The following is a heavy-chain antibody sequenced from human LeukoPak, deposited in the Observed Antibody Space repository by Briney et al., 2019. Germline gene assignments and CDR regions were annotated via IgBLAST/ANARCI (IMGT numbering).Heavy chain of an antibody. CDR3: ARDLAYYYDRNYD. V-gene: IGHV3-21*01. CDR1: GFTFSIYS. D-gene: IGHD3-22*01. J-gene: IGHJ4*02. Sequence: PGRSLRLSCAASGFTFSIYSMNWVRQAPGKGLEWVSSIDSSSYNIYYADSVKGRFTISRDNAQSSVFLQMNSLRAEDTAVYYCARDLAYYYDRNYDWGQGTLVTVSS. CDR2: IDSSSYNI.